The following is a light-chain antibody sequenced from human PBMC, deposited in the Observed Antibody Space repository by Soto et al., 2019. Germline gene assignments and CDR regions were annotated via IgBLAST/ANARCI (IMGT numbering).Light chain of an antibody. Sequence: AIQLTQSPSSLSASVGDRVTITCRTSQDIRGALAWYQQKPGKAPKFLIFDVSTLQSGVPSRFSGSGSGTDFTLTISSLQPEDFGTYYCQQFYTYPITFGQGTRLEIK. CDR3: QQFYTYPIT. V-gene: IGKV1-13*02. CDR2: DVS. CDR1: QDIRGA. J-gene: IGKJ5*01.